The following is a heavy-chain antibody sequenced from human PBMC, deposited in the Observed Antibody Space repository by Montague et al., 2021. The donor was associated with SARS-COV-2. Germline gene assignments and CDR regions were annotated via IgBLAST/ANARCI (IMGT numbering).Heavy chain of an antibody. V-gene: IGHV4-59*02. CDR3: ARLSIGGPLIRWFDS. J-gene: IGHJ5*01. CDR1: GYSVTSSY. Sequence: SETLSLTCTVSGYSVTSSYWSWIRQPPGTGLQCIGFISHSGITNYISFFKSRVAISVNTSKNHFSLKLSSATAADTAVYYCARLSIGGPLIRWFDSWGQGTLVTVSS. CDR2: ISHSGIT. D-gene: IGHD3-3*01.